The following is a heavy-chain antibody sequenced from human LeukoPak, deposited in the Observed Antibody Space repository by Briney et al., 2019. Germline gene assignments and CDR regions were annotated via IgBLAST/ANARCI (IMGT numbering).Heavy chain of an antibody. J-gene: IGHJ4*02. CDR1: GYTFTTHG. CDR2: ISTSKGDT. V-gene: IGHV1-18*01. D-gene: IGHD4-11*01. Sequence: ASVKVSCKASGYTFTTHGISWVRQAPGHGLEWMGWISTSKGDTNYAQKFNGRLTMTTDRSTSTAYMELRSLSSDDTAVYYCARDCPTVITDFGGRETLVTVS. CDR3: ARDCPTVITDF.